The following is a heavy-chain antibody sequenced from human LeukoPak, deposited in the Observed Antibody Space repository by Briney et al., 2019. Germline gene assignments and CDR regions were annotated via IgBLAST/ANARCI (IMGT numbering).Heavy chain of an antibody. CDR3: AKVRYSSSWYPPFDY. J-gene: IGHJ4*02. Sequence: GGSLRLSCAASGFTFDDYAMHWVRQAPGKGLEWVSGISWNSGSIGYADSVKGRFTISRDNAKNSLYLQMNSLRAEDTALYYCAKVRYSSSWYPPFDYWGQGTLVTVSS. V-gene: IGHV3-9*01. D-gene: IGHD6-13*01. CDR1: GFTFDDYA. CDR2: ISWNSGSI.